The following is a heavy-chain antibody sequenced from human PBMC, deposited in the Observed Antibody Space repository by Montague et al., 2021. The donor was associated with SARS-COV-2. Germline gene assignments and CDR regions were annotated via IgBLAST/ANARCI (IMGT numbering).Heavy chain of an antibody. D-gene: IGHD3-22*01. V-gene: IGHV4-31*03. CDR1: GGSISGGGYY. Sequence: TLSLTCTVSGGSISGGGYYWSWIRQHPGKGLEWIGYIDYSGSTYYNSSLKSRVTISVDTSKNQFSLKLSSVTAADTAVYYCARVQGITTIVVVIGAFDIWGQGTMVTVSS. J-gene: IGHJ3*02. CDR2: IDYSGST. CDR3: ARVQGITTIVVVIGAFDI.